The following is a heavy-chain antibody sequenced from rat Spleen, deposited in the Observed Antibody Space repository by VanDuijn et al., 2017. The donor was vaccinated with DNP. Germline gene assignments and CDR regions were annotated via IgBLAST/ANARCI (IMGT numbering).Heavy chain of an antibody. CDR3: AKDAFDY. CDR2: ISYGGSGT. Sequence: EVQLVESGGGLVQPGKSLKLSCIASGFTFSDYNMAWVRQAPKKGLEWVATISYGGSGTYYGDSVKGRFTISRDNGKSTLYLQMESLRSEDTATYYCAKDAFDYWGQGVMVTVSS. CDR1: GFTFSDYN. V-gene: IGHV5-7*01. J-gene: IGHJ2*01.